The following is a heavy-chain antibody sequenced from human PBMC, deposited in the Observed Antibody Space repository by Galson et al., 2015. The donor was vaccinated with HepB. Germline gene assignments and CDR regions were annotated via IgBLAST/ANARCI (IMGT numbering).Heavy chain of an antibody. V-gene: IGHV1-18*04. CDR2: ISAYNGNT. CDR1: GYTFTSYG. Sequence: SVKVSCKASGYTFTSYGISWVRQAPGQGLEWMGWISAYNGNTNYAQKLQGRVTMTTDTSTSTAYMELRSLRSDDTAVYYCASGGADMTTVTKGAFDIWGQGTMVTVSS. J-gene: IGHJ3*02. CDR3: ASGGADMTTVTKGAFDI. D-gene: IGHD4-17*01.